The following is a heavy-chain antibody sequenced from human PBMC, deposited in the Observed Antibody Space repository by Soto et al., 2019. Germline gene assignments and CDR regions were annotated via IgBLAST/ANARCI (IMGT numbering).Heavy chain of an antibody. CDR3: ARMFDFWSGYHAYGMDV. CDR2: IFSNDEK. V-gene: IGHV2-26*01. D-gene: IGHD3-3*01. CDR1: GFSLSNARMG. J-gene: IGHJ6*02. Sequence: SGPTLVNPTETLTLTCTVSGFSLSNARMGVSWIRQPPGKALEWLAHIFSNDEKSYSTSLKSKLTISNDTSKSQVVLTMTNMDPVDTATYYCARMFDFWSGYHAYGMDVWGQGTTVTVSS.